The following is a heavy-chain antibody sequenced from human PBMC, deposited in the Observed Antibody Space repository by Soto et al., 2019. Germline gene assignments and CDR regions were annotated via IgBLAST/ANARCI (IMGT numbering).Heavy chain of an antibody. J-gene: IGHJ4*02. CDR3: ARGYGDYTYYFDY. Sequence: GGSLRLSXADSGFTFSSYSMNWVRQAPGKGLEWVSYISSSSSTIYYADSVKGRFTISRDNAKNSLYLQMNSLRDEDTAVYYCARGYGDYTYYFDYWGQGTLVTVSS. V-gene: IGHV3-48*02. D-gene: IGHD4-17*01. CDR1: GFTFSSYS. CDR2: ISSSSSTI.